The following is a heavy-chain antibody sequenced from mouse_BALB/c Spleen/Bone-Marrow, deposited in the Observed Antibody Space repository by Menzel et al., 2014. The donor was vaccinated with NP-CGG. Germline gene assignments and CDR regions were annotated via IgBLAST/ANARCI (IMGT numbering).Heavy chain of an antibody. Sequence: QVQLQHSGSVLVRPGASVKLSCKASGYTFTNSWMHWAKQRPGQGLEWIGEIHPNSGNTNYNENFEGKATLTVDTSSTTAYVDLSSLTSEDSAVYYCSRHHRYAYYIDYWGQGTALTVSS. CDR1: GYTFTNSW. D-gene: IGHD2-14*01. CDR3: SRHHRYAYYIDY. J-gene: IGHJ2*01. CDR2: IHPNSGNT. V-gene: IGHV1S130*01.